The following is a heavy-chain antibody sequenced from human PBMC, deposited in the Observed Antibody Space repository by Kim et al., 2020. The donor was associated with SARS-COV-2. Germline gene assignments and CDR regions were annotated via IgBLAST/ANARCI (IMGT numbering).Heavy chain of an antibody. CDR1: GYTFTGYY. CDR3: ARGPLARIPLNYYGSGSYLFY. Sequence: ASVKVSCKASGYTFTGYYMHWVRQAPGQGLEWMGRINPNSGGTNYAQKFQGRVTMTRDTCISTAYMELSRLRSDDTAVYYCARGPLARIPLNYYGSGSYLFYWGQGTLVTVSS. J-gene: IGHJ4*02. V-gene: IGHV1-2*06. CDR2: INPNSGGT. D-gene: IGHD3-10*01.